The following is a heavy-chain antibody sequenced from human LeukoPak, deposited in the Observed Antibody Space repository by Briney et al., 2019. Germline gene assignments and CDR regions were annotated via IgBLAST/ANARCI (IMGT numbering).Heavy chain of an antibody. D-gene: IGHD6-13*01. CDR2: IYYSGTT. Sequence: SETLSLTCTVSGGSMSSYFWSWIRQPPGKGLEWIGYIYYSGTTNYNPSLKSRVTISLDTSKNQFSLKLSSVTAADTAVYYCARVDSSRNWFDPWGQGTLVTVSS. V-gene: IGHV4-59*01. CDR1: GGSMSSYF. CDR3: ARVDSSRNWFDP. J-gene: IGHJ5*02.